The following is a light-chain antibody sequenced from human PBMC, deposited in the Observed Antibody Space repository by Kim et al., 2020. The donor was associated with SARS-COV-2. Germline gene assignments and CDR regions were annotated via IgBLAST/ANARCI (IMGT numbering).Light chain of an antibody. Sequence: EIVMTQSPATLSVSPGERATLSCRASQSVSSNLAWYQQKPGQAPRLLIYGASTRATGIPARFSGSGSGTEFTLTISSLQSEDFAVYYCQQYNAWPPLTFVGGTKVDIK. CDR2: GAS. CDR1: QSVSSN. V-gene: IGKV3-15*01. J-gene: IGKJ4*01. CDR3: QQYNAWPPLT.